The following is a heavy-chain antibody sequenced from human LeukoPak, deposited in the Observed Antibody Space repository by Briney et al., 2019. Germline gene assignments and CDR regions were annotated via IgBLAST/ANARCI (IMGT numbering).Heavy chain of an antibody. CDR1: VYTFTGYY. J-gene: IGHJ3*02. D-gene: IGHD1-26*01. V-gene: IGHV1-2*02. CDR3: AILGGSHDAFDI. Sequence: ASVKVSCKASVYTFTGYYMHWARQAPGQGLEWMGWINPNSGGTNYAQKFQGRVTMTRDTSISTAYMELSRLRSDDTAVYYCAILGGSHDAFDIWGQGTMVTVSS. CDR2: INPNSGGT.